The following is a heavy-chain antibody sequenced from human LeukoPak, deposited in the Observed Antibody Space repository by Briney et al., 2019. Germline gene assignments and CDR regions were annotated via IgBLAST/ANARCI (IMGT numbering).Heavy chain of an antibody. CDR1: GGSISSGSYY. J-gene: IGHJ4*02. CDR3: ATVWEHGDY. Sequence: KPSQTLSLTCTVSGGSISSGSYYWSWIRQPPGKGLEWIGRIYTSGSTNYDPSLKSRVTISVDTSKNQFSLKLSSVTAAATAVYYCATVWEHGDYWGQGTLVTVSS. D-gene: IGHD1-26*01. V-gene: IGHV4-61*02. CDR2: IYTSGST.